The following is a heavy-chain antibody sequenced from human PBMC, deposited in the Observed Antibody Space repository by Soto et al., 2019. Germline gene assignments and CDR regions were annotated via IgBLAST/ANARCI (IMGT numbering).Heavy chain of an antibody. Sequence: EVQLVESGGGLVQPGRSLRLSCAASGFTFDDYAMHWVRQAPGKGLEWVSGISWNSGSIGYADSVKGRFTISRDNAKNSLYLQMNSLRAEDTALYYCARSTRLPKRHYYYYMDVWGKGTTVTVSS. V-gene: IGHV3-9*01. J-gene: IGHJ6*03. D-gene: IGHD2-2*01. CDR3: ARSTRLPKRHYYYYMDV. CDR1: GFTFDDYA. CDR2: ISWNSGSI.